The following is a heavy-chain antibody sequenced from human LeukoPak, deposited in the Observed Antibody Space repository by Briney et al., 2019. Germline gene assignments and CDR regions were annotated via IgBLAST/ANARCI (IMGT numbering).Heavy chain of an antibody. Sequence: GGSLRLSCVASGFTFSSYWMTWVRQAPGKGLEWVANVKEDGSEKKYVDSAKGRFTISRDNAKNSVYLQMKSLRVEDTAVYYCARDRGLPFRYDLWSGHYNRAFDIWGQGTMVTVSS. J-gene: IGHJ3*02. CDR2: VKEDGSEK. D-gene: IGHD3-3*01. V-gene: IGHV3-7*01. CDR3: ARDRGLPFRYDLWSGHYNRAFDI. CDR1: GFTFSSYW.